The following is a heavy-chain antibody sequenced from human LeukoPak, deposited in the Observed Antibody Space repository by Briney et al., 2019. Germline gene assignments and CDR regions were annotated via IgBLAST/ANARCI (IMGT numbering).Heavy chain of an antibody. D-gene: IGHD6-13*01. V-gene: IGHV4-59*01. CDR2: IYYSGST. Sequence: SETLSLTCTVSGGSISSYYWSWIRQPPGTGLEWIGYIYYSGSTNYNPSLKSRVTISVDTSKNQFSLKLSSVTAADTAVYYCARGDSSSWEYYFDYWGQGTLVTVSS. CDR1: GGSISSYY. J-gene: IGHJ4*02. CDR3: ARGDSSSWEYYFDY.